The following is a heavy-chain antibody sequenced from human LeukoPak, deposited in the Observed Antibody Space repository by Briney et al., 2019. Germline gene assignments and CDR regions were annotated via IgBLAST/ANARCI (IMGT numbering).Heavy chain of an antibody. CDR2: ISGSGGST. J-gene: IGHJ6*02. V-gene: IGHV3-23*01. CDR3: AKDLSGSSSGMDV. D-gene: IGHD3-22*01. Sequence: GGSLRLSCAASGFTFSSYAMSWVRQAPGKGLEWVSAISGSGGSTYYADSVKGRFTISRDNSKNTLYLQMNSLRAGDTAVYYCAKDLSGSSSGMDVWGQGTTVTVSS. CDR1: GFTFSSYA.